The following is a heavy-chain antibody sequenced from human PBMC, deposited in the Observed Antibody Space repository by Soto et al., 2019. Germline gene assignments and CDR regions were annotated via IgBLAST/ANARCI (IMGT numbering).Heavy chain of an antibody. D-gene: IGHD1-26*01. CDR2: ISGSGGST. V-gene: IGHV3-23*01. CDR3: AKDSDGGSYFDWFDP. CDR1: GFTFSSYA. Sequence: GGSLRLSCAASGFTFSSYAMSWVRQAPGKGLEWVSAISGSGGSTYYADSVKGRFTISRDNSKNTLYLQMNSLRAEDTAVYYCAKDSDGGSYFDWFDPWGQGTLVTVSS. J-gene: IGHJ5*02.